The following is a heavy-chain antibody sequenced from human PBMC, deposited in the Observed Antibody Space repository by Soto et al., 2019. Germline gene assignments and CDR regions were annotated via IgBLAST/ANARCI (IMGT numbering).Heavy chain of an antibody. Sequence: QVQVVESGGGVVQPGRSLRLSCAASGFTFSNYEMHWVRQAPGKGLEWVAFISYDGSNKYYADSVKGRFTISRDNSKNTLYLQMNSLRAEDTAVYHCATDSSGWGQGTLVTVSS. CDR3: ATDSSG. CDR2: ISYDGSNK. V-gene: IGHV3-30-3*01. J-gene: IGHJ4*02. D-gene: IGHD6-19*01. CDR1: GFTFSNYE.